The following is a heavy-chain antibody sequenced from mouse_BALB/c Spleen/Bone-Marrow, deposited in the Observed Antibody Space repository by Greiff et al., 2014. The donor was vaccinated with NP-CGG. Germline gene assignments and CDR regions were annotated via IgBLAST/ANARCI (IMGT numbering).Heavy chain of an antibody. CDR1: GYTFTSYW. J-gene: IGHJ2*01. Sequence: QVQLQQPGAELAKPGAPVKMSCKASGYTFTSYWMHWVKQRPGQGLEWIGNINPSTGYTEYNQKFKDKATLTADKSSSTAYMLLNSLTSEDSAVYYCARSYDKNVDYWGQGTTLTVSS. CDR3: ARSYDKNVDY. V-gene: IGHV1-7*01. D-gene: IGHD2-3*01. CDR2: INPSTGYT.